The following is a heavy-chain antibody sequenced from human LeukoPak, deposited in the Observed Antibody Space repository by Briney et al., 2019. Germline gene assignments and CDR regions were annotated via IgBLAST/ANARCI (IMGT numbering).Heavy chain of an antibody. V-gene: IGHV4-59*01. CDR1: GGSISSYY. D-gene: IGHD4-17*01. CDR2: IYYSGST. J-gene: IGHJ4*02. Sequence: SETLSLTCTVSGGSISSYYWSWIQQPPGKGLEWIGYIYYSGSTNYNPSLKSRVTISVDTSKNQFSLKLSSVTAADTAVYYCARDGGYGDLHWGQGTLVTVSS. CDR3: ARDGGYGDLH.